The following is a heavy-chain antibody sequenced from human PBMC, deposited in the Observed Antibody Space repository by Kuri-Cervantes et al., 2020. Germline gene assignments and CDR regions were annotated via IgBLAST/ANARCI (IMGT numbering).Heavy chain of an antibody. Sequence: LSLTCAASGFTFSSYGMHWVRQAPGKGLEWVAVIWYDGSNKYYADSVKGRFTISRDNSKNTLYLQMNSLRAEDTAVYYCAKLRHDSSGYYDYWGQGTLVTVLL. V-gene: IGHV3-33*06. CDR2: IWYDGSNK. J-gene: IGHJ4*02. CDR1: GFTFSSYG. D-gene: IGHD3-22*01. CDR3: AKLRHDSSGYYDY.